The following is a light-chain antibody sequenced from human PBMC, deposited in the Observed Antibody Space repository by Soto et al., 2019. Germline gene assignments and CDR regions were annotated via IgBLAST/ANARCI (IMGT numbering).Light chain of an antibody. CDR3: QQRSSWPLT. J-gene: IGKJ4*01. CDR2: DVS. Sequence: EIVLTQSPDTLSLSPGERATLSCRASQTISNSLAWYQQKPGQAPRLLIYDVSNRATGIPARFSGSGSGTEFTLTISGLETEDFAVYFCQQRSSWPLTFGGGTKVEIK. CDR1: QTISNS. V-gene: IGKV3-11*01.